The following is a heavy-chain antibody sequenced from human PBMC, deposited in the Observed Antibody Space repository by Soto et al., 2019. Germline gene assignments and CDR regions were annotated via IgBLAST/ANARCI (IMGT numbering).Heavy chain of an antibody. D-gene: IGHD2-15*01. CDR1: GGSFSGYY. CDR3: ATSAYCSGGSCPPPQP. CDR2: INHTGST. J-gene: IGHJ5*02. Sequence: QVQLQHLCAGQMKPPETLSLTCAGNGGSFSGYYWSWLRQPPVKGLEWIGEINHTGSTNYTPSLNGRVTISVDTSKNQFSLKLSSVTVADTAVYYCATSAYCSGGSCPPPQPWGQGTLVTVSS. V-gene: IGHV4-34*01.